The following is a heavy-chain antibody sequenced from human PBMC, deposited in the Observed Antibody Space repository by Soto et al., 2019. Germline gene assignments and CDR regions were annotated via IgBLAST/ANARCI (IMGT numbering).Heavy chain of an antibody. CDR3: ARDGPSRDIVGEYYYGMDV. CDR1: GYTFTGYY. J-gene: IGHJ6*02. CDR2: IYPNSGGT. D-gene: IGHD2-15*01. V-gene: IGHV1-2*04. Sequence: ASVKFSCKASGYTFTGYYMHWVRQAPGQGLEWMGWIYPNSGGTNYAQKFQGWVTMTRDTSISTAYMELSRLRSDDTAVYYCARDGPSRDIVGEYYYGMDVWGQGTTVTVSS.